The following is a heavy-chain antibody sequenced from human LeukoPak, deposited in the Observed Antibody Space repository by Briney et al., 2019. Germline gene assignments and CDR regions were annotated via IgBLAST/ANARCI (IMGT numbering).Heavy chain of an antibody. V-gene: IGHV1-69*13. CDR3: ARSEQWLVIHLDY. J-gene: IGHJ4*02. CDR2: IIPIFGTA. Sequence: ASVKVSCKASGGTFSSYAISWVRQAPGQGLEWMGGIIPIFGTANYAQKFQGRVTITADESTSTAYMEPSSLRSEDTAVYYCARSEQWLVIHLDYWGQGTLVTVSS. CDR1: GGTFSSYA. D-gene: IGHD6-19*01.